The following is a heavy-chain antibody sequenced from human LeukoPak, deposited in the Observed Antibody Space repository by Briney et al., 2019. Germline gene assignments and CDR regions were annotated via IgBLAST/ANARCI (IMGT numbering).Heavy chain of an antibody. Sequence: GSLRLSCAASGFTFSSYSMNWVRQAPGKGLERVSSISSSSSYIYYADSVKGRFTISRDNAKNSLYLQMNSLRAEDTAVYYCARRSRITMVRGDDAFDIWGQGTVVTVSS. J-gene: IGHJ3*02. CDR3: ARRSRITMVRGDDAFDI. D-gene: IGHD3-10*01. V-gene: IGHV3-21*01. CDR2: ISSSSSYI. CDR1: GFTFSSYS.